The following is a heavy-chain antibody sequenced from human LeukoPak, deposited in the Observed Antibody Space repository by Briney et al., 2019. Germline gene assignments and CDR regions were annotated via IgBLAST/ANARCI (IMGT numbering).Heavy chain of an antibody. D-gene: IGHD5-24*01. Sequence: GGSLRLSCAASGFTFSSYGMHWVRQAPGKGLEWVAVIWYDGSNKYYADSGKGRFTISRDNSKNTLYLQMNSLRAEDTAVYYCARDGDGYNYGPDSPAPIDYWGQGTLVTVSS. CDR3: ARDGDGYNYGPDSPAPIDY. V-gene: IGHV3-33*01. CDR1: GFTFSSYG. J-gene: IGHJ4*02. CDR2: IWYDGSNK.